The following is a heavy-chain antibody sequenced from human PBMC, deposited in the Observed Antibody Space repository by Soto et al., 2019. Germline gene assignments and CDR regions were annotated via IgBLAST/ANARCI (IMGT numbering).Heavy chain of an antibody. CDR1: RFTLNKYY. CDR2: IRGDGTVS. J-gene: IGHJ4*02. V-gene: IGHV3-7*03. Sequence: LRLSCATSRFTLNKYYMSCGRQAPGRGLEWLANIRGDGTVSHYVVSVRGRLTICRDNAQSLILFHSNNLSVDDTAMYFGARDPFTEDWGQGTQVTVSS. CDR3: ARDPFTED.